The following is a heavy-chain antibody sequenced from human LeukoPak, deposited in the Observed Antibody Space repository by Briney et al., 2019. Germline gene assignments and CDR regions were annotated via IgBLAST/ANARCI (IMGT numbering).Heavy chain of an antibody. Sequence: PGGSLRLSCAASGFTFSSYWMSWVRQAPGKGLEWVANIKQDGSEKYYVDSVKGRFTISRDNAKNSLYLQMNSLRAEDTAVYYCAKAKSEWELLILPDYWGQGTLVTVSS. CDR3: AKAKSEWELLILPDY. J-gene: IGHJ4*02. V-gene: IGHV3-7*03. D-gene: IGHD1-26*01. CDR2: IKQDGSEK. CDR1: GFTFSSYW.